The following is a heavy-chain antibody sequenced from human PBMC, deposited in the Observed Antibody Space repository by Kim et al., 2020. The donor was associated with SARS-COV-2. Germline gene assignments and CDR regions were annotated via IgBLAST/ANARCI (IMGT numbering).Heavy chain of an antibody. CDR3: ARDFGSSGWRAPFLHAFDI. J-gene: IGHJ3*02. V-gene: IGHV3-21*01. D-gene: IGHD6-19*01. Sequence: GGSLRLSCAASGFTFSSYSMNWVRQAPGKGLEWVSSISSSSSYIYYADSVKGRFTISRDNAKNSLYLQMNSLRAEDTAVYYCARDFGSSGWRAPFLHAFDIWGQGTMVTVSS. CDR2: ISSSSSYI. CDR1: GFTFSSYS.